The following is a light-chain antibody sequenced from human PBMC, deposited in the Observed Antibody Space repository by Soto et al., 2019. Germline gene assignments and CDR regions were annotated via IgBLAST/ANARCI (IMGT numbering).Light chain of an antibody. CDR2: KSS. CDR1: QTISSW. Sequence: DIQMTQSPSTLSGSVGDRVTITCRASQTISSWLAWYQQKPGKAPKLLIYKSSTLKSGVKSRFSGSGSGTEFTLTISSLQPDDFATYYCKHYNSYSEAFGQGTKVDIK. CDR3: KHYNSYSEA. V-gene: IGKV1-5*03. J-gene: IGKJ1*01.